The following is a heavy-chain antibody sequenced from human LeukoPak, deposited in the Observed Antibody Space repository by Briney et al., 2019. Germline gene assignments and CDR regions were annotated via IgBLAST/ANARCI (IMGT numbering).Heavy chain of an antibody. Sequence: GGSLRLSCAASGFTFSDYYMSWIRQAPGKGLEWVSYISSSGTTIYYADSMKGRLTISRDNAKNSLYLQMNSLRAEDTAVYYCARAKGYYYDSSGYYYGDYWGQGTLVTVSS. D-gene: IGHD3-22*01. CDR2: ISSSGTTI. V-gene: IGHV3-11*04. CDR3: ARAKGYYYDSSGYYYGDY. CDR1: GFTFSDYY. J-gene: IGHJ4*02.